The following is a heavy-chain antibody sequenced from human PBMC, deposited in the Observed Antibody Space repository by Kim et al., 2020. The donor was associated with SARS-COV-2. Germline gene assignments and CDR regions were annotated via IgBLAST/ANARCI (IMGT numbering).Heavy chain of an antibody. Sequence: GGSLRLSCAASVFTFSSYGMYWVRQAPGKGLEWVSVISYDGSKEYYADAMKGRFSISRDNSENTLYLQMNSLRAEDTAVYYCARGRSGTTNYYYYMDVWGKGTTVTVSS. D-gene: IGHD4-17*01. V-gene: IGHV3-33*05. J-gene: IGHJ6*03. CDR3: ARGRSGTTNYYYYMDV. CDR1: VFTFSSYG. CDR2: ISYDGSKE.